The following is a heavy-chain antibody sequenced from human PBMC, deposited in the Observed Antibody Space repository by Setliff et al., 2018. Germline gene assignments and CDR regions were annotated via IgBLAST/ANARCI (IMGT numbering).Heavy chain of an antibody. CDR3: ACPDILTGLYDY. Sequence: GSLRLSCAASGFTFSSYEMDWVRQAPGKGLEWVSYISSSGSTIYYADSVKGRFTISRDNAKNSLYLQMNSLRAEDTAVYYCACPDILTGLYDYWGQGTLVTISS. D-gene: IGHD3-9*01. V-gene: IGHV3-48*03. J-gene: IGHJ4*02. CDR2: ISSSGSTI. CDR1: GFTFSSYE.